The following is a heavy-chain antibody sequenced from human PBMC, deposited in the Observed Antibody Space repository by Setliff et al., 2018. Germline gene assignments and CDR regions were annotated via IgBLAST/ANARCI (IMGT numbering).Heavy chain of an antibody. CDR2: IRHSGST. J-gene: IGHJ3*02. V-gene: IGHV4-34*01. Sequence: SETLSLTCAVYGGSLSDYYWSWIRQPPGKGPEWIGEIRHSGSTNYNPSLKSRVTISVDTSKNQFSLKLSSVTAADTAVYYCARTFYYDVSDYSGDAFDIWGQGTLVTVSS. CDR3: ARTFYYDVSDYSGDAFDI. CDR1: GGSLSDYY. D-gene: IGHD3-22*01.